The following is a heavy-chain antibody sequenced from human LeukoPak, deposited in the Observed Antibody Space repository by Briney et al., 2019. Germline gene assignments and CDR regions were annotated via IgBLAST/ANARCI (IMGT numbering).Heavy chain of an antibody. J-gene: IGHJ4*02. D-gene: IGHD6-6*01. CDR1: GYFFTDSY. CDR2: INPLDGST. V-gene: IGHV1-46*01. Sequence: ASVKVSCKASGYFFTDSYMHWVRQAPGQGLEWMGIINPLDGSTTYAQKFPGRVTMTRDTSTSTVYMELSSLRSEDTAVYYCARSGSSSFSYYFDYWGQGALVTVSS. CDR3: ARSGSSSFSYYFDY.